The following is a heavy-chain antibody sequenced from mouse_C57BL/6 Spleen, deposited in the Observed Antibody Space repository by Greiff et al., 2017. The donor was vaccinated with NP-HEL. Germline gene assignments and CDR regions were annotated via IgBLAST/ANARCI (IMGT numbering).Heavy chain of an antibody. CDR1: GYTFTSYW. V-gene: IGHV1-64*01. Sequence: VKLMESGAELVKPGASVKLSCKASGYTFTSYWMHWVKQRPGQGLEWIGMIHPNSGSTNYNEKFKSKATLTVDKSSSTAYMQLSSLTSEDSAVYYCAITGFDYWGQGTTLTVSS. J-gene: IGHJ2*01. CDR3: AITGFDY. CDR2: IHPNSGST. D-gene: IGHD4-1*01.